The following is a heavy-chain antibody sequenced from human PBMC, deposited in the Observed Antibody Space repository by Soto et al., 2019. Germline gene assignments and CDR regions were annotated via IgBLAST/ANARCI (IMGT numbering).Heavy chain of an antibody. Sequence: QITLKESGPTLVKPTQTLTLTCTFSGFSLSTSGVAVGWIRQPPGKALEWLALIYWDDDKRYSPSLKSRLTISNDTSKSQVVLTMINMDPVDTATYYCARDSSDWYGFDYWGQGTLVTVSS. CDR3: ARDSSDWYGFDY. V-gene: IGHV2-5*02. J-gene: IGHJ4*02. CDR1: GFSLSTSGVA. CDR2: IYWDDDK. D-gene: IGHD6-19*01.